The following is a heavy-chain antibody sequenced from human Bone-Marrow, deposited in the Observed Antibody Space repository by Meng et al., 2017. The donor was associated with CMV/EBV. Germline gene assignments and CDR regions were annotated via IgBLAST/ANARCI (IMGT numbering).Heavy chain of an antibody. CDR2: ISAYNGNT. J-gene: IGHJ4*02. D-gene: IGHD1-1*01. V-gene: IGHV1-18*01. CDR3: ARVYFETGTADY. Sequence: ASVISCKASGYTFTSYGISWVRQAPGQGLEWMGWISAYNGNTNYAQKLQGRVTMTTDTSTSTAYMELRSLRSDDTAVYYCARVYFETGTADYWGQGTLVT. CDR1: GYTFTSYG.